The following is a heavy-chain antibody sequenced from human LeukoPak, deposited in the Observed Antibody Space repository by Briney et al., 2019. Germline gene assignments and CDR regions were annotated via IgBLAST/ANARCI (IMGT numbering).Heavy chain of an antibody. Sequence: GGSLRRSCAASGFTFSSYAMHWVRQAPGKGLEGVAVISYDGSNKYYADSVKGRFTISRDNSKNTLYLQMNSLRAEDSAVYYCARVSSSTYYYYYYGMDVWGQGTTVTVSS. CDR2: ISYDGSNK. CDR3: ARVSSSTYYYYYYGMDV. J-gene: IGHJ6*02. D-gene: IGHD6-6*01. V-gene: IGHV3-30-3*01. CDR1: GFTFSSYA.